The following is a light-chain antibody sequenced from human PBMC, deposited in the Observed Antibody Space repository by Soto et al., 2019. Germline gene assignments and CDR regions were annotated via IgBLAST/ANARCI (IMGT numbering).Light chain of an antibody. CDR1: QDISIY. J-gene: IGKJ4*01. CDR2: GAS. CDR3: QQLHSFVLT. Sequence: IQLTQSPSSLSASIGDRVTITCRASQDISIYLAWYQQKSGEAPRLLIYGASTLQSGVPSRFSGSRSGTDFTLTIRXXXXXDFATYYCQQLHSFVLTFGGGT. V-gene: IGKV1-9*01.